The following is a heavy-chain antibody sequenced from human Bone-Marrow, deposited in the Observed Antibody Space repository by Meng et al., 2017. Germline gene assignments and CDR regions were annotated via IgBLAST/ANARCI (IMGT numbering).Heavy chain of an antibody. D-gene: IGHD5-18*01. CDR1: GFIFSSCN. CDR2: ISSSCSYI. J-gene: IGHJ4*02. CDR3: ARVNSVDTARVNDY. V-gene: IGHV3-21*01. Sequence: GGSLRLSSAAAGFIFSSCNMNWGRQVPGKGLEWVSSISSSCSYIYYVDSVRGRFTISRDNAKNSLYLLLNSQRAGNTPVYYCARVNSVDTARVNDYWGQGTLVTVSS.